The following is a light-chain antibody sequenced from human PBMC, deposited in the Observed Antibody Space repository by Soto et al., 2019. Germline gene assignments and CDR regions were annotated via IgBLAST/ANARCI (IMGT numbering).Light chain of an antibody. CDR1: QGIGNN. J-gene: IGKJ1*01. V-gene: IGKV1-17*01. CDR3: LQHDSFPRT. CDR2: GTS. Sequence: DIQMTQSPSSLFASVGDRVSITCRASQGIGNNLGWYQQKPGEAPKRLIYGTSSLQSGVPSRFSGSGSGTEFTLTISSLRPEDFATYYCLQHDSFPRTFGPGTNLEIK.